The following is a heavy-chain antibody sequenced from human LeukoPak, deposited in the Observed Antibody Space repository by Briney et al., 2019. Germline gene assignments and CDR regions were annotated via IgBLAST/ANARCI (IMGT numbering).Heavy chain of an antibody. V-gene: IGHV3-11*01. CDR2: ISSSGSTI. CDR3: ARAFDCGGDCYHAFDY. Sequence: GGSLRLSCAASGFTFSDYYMSWIRQAPGKGLEWVSYISSSGSTIYYADSVKGRFTISRDNAKNSLYLQMNSLRAEDTAVYYCARAFDCGGDCYHAFDYWGQGTLVTVSS. D-gene: IGHD2-21*02. CDR1: GFTFSDYY. J-gene: IGHJ4*02.